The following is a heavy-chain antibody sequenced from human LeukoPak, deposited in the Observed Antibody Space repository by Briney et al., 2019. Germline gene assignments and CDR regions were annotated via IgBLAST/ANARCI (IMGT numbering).Heavy chain of an antibody. Sequence: GGSLRLSCAASGLTFSIYWMHRVRQAPGKGLVWVSRINGDGSLSYADSVKGRFTISRDNTKNMLYLQMDSLRAEDTAVYYCAGGASSTVHYWGQGTLVTVSS. CDR3: AGGASSTVHY. D-gene: IGHD6-13*01. CDR2: INGDGSL. V-gene: IGHV3-74*01. J-gene: IGHJ4*02. CDR1: GLTFSIYW.